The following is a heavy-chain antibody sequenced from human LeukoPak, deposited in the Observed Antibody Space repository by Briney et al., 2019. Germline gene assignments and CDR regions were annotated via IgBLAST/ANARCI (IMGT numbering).Heavy chain of an antibody. V-gene: IGHV5-51*01. CDR2: IYPDDSDT. CDR1: GYSFTNYW. CDR3: ARRGQAYHYYDY. J-gene: IGHJ4*02. Sequence: GESLKISCKGSGYSFTNYWIAWVRQMPGKGLEWMGIIYPDDSDTRYSPSFQGQVTISADKSISTAYLQWSSLTASDTAMYYCARRGQAYHYYDYWGQGTLVTVSS.